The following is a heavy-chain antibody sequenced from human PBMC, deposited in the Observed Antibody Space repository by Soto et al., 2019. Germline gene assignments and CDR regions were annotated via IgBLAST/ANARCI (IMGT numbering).Heavy chain of an antibody. CDR3: ARSVYIWGSYRTYYYYYMDV. Sequence: DSVKVSCRASGYTLTSYDINWVRQATGQGLEWMGWMNPNSGNTGYAQKFQGRVTMTRNTSISTAYMELSSLRSEDTAVYYCARSVYIWGSYRTYYYYYMDVWGKGTTVTVSS. D-gene: IGHD3-16*02. CDR2: MNPNSGNT. CDR1: GYTLTSYD. V-gene: IGHV1-8*01. J-gene: IGHJ6*03.